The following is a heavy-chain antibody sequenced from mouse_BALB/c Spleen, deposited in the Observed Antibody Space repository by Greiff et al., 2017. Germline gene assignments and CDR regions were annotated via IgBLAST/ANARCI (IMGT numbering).Heavy chain of an antibody. V-gene: IGHV2-2*02. Sequence: QVQLKQSGPGLVQPSQSLSITCTVSGFSLTSYGVHWVRQSPGKGLEWLGVIWSGGSTDYNAAFISRLSISKDNSKCQVFFKMNSLRANDTAIDYCSRDRDGNYEGFAYWGQGTLVTVSA. J-gene: IGHJ3*01. CDR2: IWSGGST. D-gene: IGHD2-1*01. CDR1: GFSLTSYG. CDR3: SRDRDGNYEGFAY.